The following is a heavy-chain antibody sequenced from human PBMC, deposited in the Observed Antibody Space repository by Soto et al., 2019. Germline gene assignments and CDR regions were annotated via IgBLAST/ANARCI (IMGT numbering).Heavy chain of an antibody. V-gene: IGHV3-33*01. Sequence: QVQLVESGGGVVQPGRSLRLSCAASGFTFSSYGMHWVRQAPGKGLEWVAVIWYDGSNKYYADSVKGRFTISRDNSKNTLYLQMNSLSAEDTAVYYCARDRRLLSGYDFAGFDYWGQGTLVTVSS. J-gene: IGHJ4*02. D-gene: IGHD5-12*01. CDR3: ARDRRLLSGYDFAGFDY. CDR2: IWYDGSNK. CDR1: GFTFSSYG.